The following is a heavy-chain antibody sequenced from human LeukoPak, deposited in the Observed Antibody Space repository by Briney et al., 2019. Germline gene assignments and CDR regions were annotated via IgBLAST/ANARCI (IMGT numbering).Heavy chain of an antibody. CDR1: GFTFSSYS. J-gene: IGHJ4*02. Sequence: SGGSLRLSCAASGFTFSSYSMNWLRQAPGKGLEWFSSISSSISYIYYADSVKGRFTISRDNAKNSLYLQMNSLRAEDTAVYYCARANPYSGYGAYWGQGTLVTVSS. CDR3: ARANPYSGYGAY. D-gene: IGHD5-12*01. V-gene: IGHV3-21*01. CDR2: ISSSISYI.